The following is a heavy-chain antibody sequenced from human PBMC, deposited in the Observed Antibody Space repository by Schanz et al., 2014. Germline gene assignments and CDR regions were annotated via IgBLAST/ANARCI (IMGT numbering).Heavy chain of an antibody. CDR2: INPYDDTI. CDR3: VTEKRMESGTWAKAFDI. V-gene: IGHV1-46*01. CDR1: NYIFTKYY. Sequence: QVQLVQSGAEVKKPGASVKLSCKASNYIFTKYYIHCVRQAPGQGLEWMGLINPYDDTIDYAKKFQGRLTMTRDTSTTTVYMELSSLRSDDTAMYYCVTEKRMESGTWAKAFDIWGQGTWVIVSS. D-gene: IGHD3-3*01. J-gene: IGHJ3*02.